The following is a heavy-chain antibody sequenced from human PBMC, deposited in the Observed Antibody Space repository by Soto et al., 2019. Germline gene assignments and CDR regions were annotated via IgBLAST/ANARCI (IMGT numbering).Heavy chain of an antibody. CDR3: ARSPIAATGSLDY. CDR1: GYTFFNYG. Sequence: ASVKVSCKASGYTFFNYGTTWVRQAPGQGLEWMGWISAYNGNRNYAQKFQGRVTMTTDTSTSTAYMELRTLRSDDTAVYYCARSPIAATGSLDYWGQGTLVTVS. D-gene: IGHD6-6*01. J-gene: IGHJ4*02. CDR2: ISAYNGNR. V-gene: IGHV1-18*01.